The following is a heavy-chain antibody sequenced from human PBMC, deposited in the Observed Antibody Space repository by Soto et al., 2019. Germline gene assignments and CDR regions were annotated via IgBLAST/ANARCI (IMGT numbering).Heavy chain of an antibody. D-gene: IGHD6-13*01. Sequence: PGGSLRLSCAASGFTFSSYAMSWVRQAPGKGLEWVSAISGSGGSTYYADSVKGRFTISRDNSKNTLYLQMNSLRAEDTAVYYCARDSDQYSSSYPCYWGQGTLVTVSS. V-gene: IGHV3-23*01. J-gene: IGHJ4*02. CDR2: ISGSGGST. CDR3: ARDSDQYSSSYPCY. CDR1: GFTFSSYA.